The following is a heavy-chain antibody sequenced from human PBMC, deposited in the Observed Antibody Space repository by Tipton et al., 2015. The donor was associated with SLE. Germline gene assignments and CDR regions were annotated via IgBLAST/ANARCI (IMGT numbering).Heavy chain of an antibody. D-gene: IGHD1-26*01. CDR3: ARAVGVGPTPPFFDY. CDR1: GASVSNYQ. V-gene: IGHV4-59*02. J-gene: IGHJ4*02. Sequence: TLSLTCTVSGASVSNYQWSWLRLTPGLGLEWIGNIFYTGATIYNPSLKSRFIISIDTSKNEFSLKVTSVAAPDSAVYYCARAVGVGPTPPFFDYWGQGTRVAVSS. CDR2: IFYTGAT.